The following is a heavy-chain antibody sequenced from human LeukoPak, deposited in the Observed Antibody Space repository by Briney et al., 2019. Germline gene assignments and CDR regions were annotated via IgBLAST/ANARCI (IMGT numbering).Heavy chain of an antibody. Sequence: SETLSLTCTVSGASISNYYWSWIRQPPGKGLEWIGYIYYSGSTNYNPSLNSRVTISVDKSKSQLSLKLSSVTAADTAVYYCARGPAKRVAVRTDWFDPWGQGTLVTVSS. CDR2: IYYSGST. J-gene: IGHJ5*02. V-gene: IGHV4-59*01. CDR3: ARGPAKRVAVRTDWFDP. CDR1: GASISNYY. D-gene: IGHD2-2*01.